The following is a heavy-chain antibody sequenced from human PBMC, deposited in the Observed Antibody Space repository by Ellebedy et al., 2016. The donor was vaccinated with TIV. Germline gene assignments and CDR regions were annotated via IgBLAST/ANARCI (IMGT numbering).Heavy chain of an antibody. CDR3: AIQAVGELSDYFDY. Sequence: SETLSLTCTVSGCSISSSTYYWGWIRQPPGTGLEWIGSVHYSVYTNYNPSLKSRVTVSVDTSKNQFSLKMSSVTAADTAVYYCAIQAVGELSDYFDYWGQGTLVTVSS. J-gene: IGHJ4*02. CDR1: GCSISSSTYY. CDR2: VHYSVYT. V-gene: IGHV4-39*07. D-gene: IGHD3-10*01.